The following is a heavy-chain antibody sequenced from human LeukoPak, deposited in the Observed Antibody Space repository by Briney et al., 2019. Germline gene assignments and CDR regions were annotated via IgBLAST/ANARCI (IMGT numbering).Heavy chain of an antibody. J-gene: IGHJ3*02. V-gene: IGHV5-51*01. CDR3: WSLFDGLGSYAHFDI. CDR1: GYSFTTYW. Sequence: RGGSLKISCQTSGYSFTTYWIGGVRQMHGKGLEWMGIICPGDSEIRYRPSFQGQVTISADKPISTAYLQWRSLKASDTAMYYYWSLFDGLGSYAHFDIWGQGTMVTVSS. CDR2: ICPGDSEI. D-gene: IGHD3-10*01.